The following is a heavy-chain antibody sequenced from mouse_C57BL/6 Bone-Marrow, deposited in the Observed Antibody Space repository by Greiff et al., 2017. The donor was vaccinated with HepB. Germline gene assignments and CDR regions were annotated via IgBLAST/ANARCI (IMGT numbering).Heavy chain of an antibody. J-gene: IGHJ1*03. V-gene: IGHV1-50*01. CDR2: IDPSDSYT. CDR1: GYTFTSYW. D-gene: IGHD1-1*01. Sequence: QVQLKQPGAELVKPGASVKLSCKASGYTFTSYWMQWVKQRPGQGLEWIGEIDPSDSYTNYNQKFKGKATLTVDTSSSTAYMQLSSLTSEDSAVYYCARGYYYGSSYYYWYFDVWGTGTTVTVSS. CDR3: ARGYYYGSSYYYWYFDV.